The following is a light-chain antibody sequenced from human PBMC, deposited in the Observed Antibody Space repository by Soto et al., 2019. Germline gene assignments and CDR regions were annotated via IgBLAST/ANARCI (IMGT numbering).Light chain of an antibody. CDR2: GAS. Sequence: EIVLTQSPGTLSLSPGERATLSCRASQSVSSSYLAWYQQKPGQAPRLLIYGASSRATGIPDRFSGSGSGTDLALTISRLEPEDFAVYYCQQYGSSPLTFGGGTKGEFK. V-gene: IGKV3-20*01. J-gene: IGKJ4*01. CDR1: QSVSSSY. CDR3: QQYGSSPLT.